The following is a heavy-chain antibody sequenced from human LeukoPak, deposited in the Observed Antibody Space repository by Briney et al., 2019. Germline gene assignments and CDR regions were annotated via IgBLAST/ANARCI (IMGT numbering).Heavy chain of an antibody. V-gene: IGHV3-7*03. CDR2: TREDGSEK. J-gene: IGHJ2*01. D-gene: IGHD4-17*01. Sequence: GGSLRLSCTASGFTFSTYWMSWVRQAPGKGLEWVANTREDGSEKYYVDSVKGRFTISRDNAKNSLYLQMNSLRAEDTALYYCARMTTVTNYWYFDLWGRGTLVTVSS. CDR1: GFTFSTYW. CDR3: ARMTTVTNYWYFDL.